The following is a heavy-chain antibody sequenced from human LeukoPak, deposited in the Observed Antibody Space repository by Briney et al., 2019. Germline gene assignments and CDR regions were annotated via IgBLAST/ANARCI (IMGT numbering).Heavy chain of an antibody. CDR3: ARAPPLGYCSGGSCYSAFWDY. J-gene: IGHJ4*02. V-gene: IGHV4-30-4*08. Sequence: SETLSLTCTVSGGSISSGDYYWSWVRQPPGKGLEWIGYIYYSGSTDYNPSLKSRVTISVDTSKNQFSLKLSSVTAADTAVYYCARAPPLGYCSGGSCYSAFWDYWGQGTLVTVSS. CDR1: GGSISSGDYY. D-gene: IGHD2-15*01. CDR2: IYYSGST.